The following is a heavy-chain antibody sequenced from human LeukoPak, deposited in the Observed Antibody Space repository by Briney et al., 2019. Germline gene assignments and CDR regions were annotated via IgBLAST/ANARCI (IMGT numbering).Heavy chain of an antibody. D-gene: IGHD2-21*02. J-gene: IGHJ4*02. CDR2: IYFSGST. V-gene: IGHV4-39*07. CDR3: ARSKGHIVVVTAIFDY. CDR1: DGSISSGSYY. Sequence: SETLSLTCTVSDGSISSGSYYWGLIRQPPGKGLEWIGNIYFSGSTYYNPSLKSRVTISVDTSKNQFSLKLSSVTAADTAVYYCARSKGHIVVVTAIFDYWGQGTQVTVSS.